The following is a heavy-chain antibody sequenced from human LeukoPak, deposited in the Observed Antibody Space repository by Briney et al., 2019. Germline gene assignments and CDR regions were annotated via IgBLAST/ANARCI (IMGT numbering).Heavy chain of an antibody. CDR2: IIPIFGTA. CDR1: GGTFSSYA. CDR3: ARDGGSGWYDY. D-gene: IGHD6-19*01. J-gene: IGHJ4*02. V-gene: IGHV1-69*06. Sequence: GASVKVSCKASGGTFSSYAISWVRQAPGQGLEWMGGIIPIFGTANYAQKFQGRVAITADKSTSTAYMELSSLRSEDTAVYYCARDGGSGWYDYWGQGTLVTVSS.